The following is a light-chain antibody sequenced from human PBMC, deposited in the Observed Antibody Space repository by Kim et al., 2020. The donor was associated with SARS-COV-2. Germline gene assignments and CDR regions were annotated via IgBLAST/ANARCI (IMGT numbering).Light chain of an antibody. CDR2: GAS. CDR3: QQYNKWPYT. Sequence: EIVMTQSPATLSVSPGERATLSCRASQSVSSNLAWYQQTPGQAPRLLMYGASTRATGIPARFSGGGSGTEFTLTISSLQSEDFAVYYCQQYNKWPYTFGQGTKLEIK. J-gene: IGKJ2*01. CDR1: QSVSSN. V-gene: IGKV3D-15*01.